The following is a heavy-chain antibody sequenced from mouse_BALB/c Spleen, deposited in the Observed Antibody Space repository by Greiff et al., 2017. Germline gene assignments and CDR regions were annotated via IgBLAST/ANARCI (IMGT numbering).Heavy chain of an antibody. CDR3: ARHFYGIYFDY. V-gene: IGHV5-6-2*01. J-gene: IGHJ2*01. CDR2: INSNGGST. Sequence: EVHLVESGGGLVKPGGSLKLSCAASGFTFSSYTMSWVRQTPEKRLELVAAINSNGGSTYYPDTVKGRFTISRDNAKNTLYLQMSSLKSEDTALYYCARHFYGIYFDYWGQGTTLTVSS. D-gene: IGHD2-1*01. CDR1: GFTFSSYT.